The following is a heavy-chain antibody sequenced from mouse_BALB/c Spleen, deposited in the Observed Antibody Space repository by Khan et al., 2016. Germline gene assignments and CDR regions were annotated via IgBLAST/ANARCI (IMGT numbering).Heavy chain of an antibody. J-gene: IGHJ4*01. Sequence: VQLQQSGAELVKPGASVKVSCTASGFNIKDTYMHWVKQRPEQGLEWIGRIYPANGDSKYDPQFQGRATITSDTSSNTAYLQLDTPTSEDTAVYYWSRSSYDLYDYTLDYWGQGTSVTVSS. CDR3: SRSSYDLYDYTLDY. D-gene: IGHD2-12*01. V-gene: IGHV14-3*02. CDR2: IYPANGDS. CDR1: GFNIKDTY.